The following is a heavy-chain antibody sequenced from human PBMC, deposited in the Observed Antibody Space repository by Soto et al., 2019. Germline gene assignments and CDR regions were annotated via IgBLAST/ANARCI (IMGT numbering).Heavy chain of an antibody. CDR1: GFTVSSNY. CDR2: IYSGGST. V-gene: IGHV3-53*01. Sequence: GSLRLSCAASGFTVSSNYMSWVRQAPGKGLEWVSVIYSGGSTYYADSVKGRFTISRDNSKNTLYLQMNSLRAEDTAVYYCAREVVVPAAILSYYGMDVWGQGTTVTVSS. CDR3: AREVVVPAAILSYYGMDV. J-gene: IGHJ6*02. D-gene: IGHD2-2*01.